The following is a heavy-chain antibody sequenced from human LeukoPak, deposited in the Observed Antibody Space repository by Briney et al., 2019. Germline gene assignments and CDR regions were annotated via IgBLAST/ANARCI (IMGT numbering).Heavy chain of an antibody. V-gene: IGHV4-59*08. Sequence: PSETLSLTCSVSGGSISTYYWTWIRQSPGKGLEWIGYIYYNGSTNYSPSLKSRATISVDASKSQFSLKLTSVTAADTAVYYCARQSRGLAVAGLDYWGQGSRVTVSS. CDR2: IYYNGST. D-gene: IGHD6-19*01. J-gene: IGHJ4*02. CDR3: ARQSRGLAVAGLDY. CDR1: GGSISTYY.